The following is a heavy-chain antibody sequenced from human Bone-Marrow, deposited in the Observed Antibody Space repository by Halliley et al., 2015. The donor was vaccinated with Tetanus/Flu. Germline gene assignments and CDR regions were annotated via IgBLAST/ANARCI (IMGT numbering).Heavy chain of an antibody. CDR2: IYYSGTT. CDR1: GFSIGSGGYY. J-gene: IGHJ4*02. V-gene: IGHV4-31*11. CDR3: ARGHSYGSGSYYAQD. Sequence: TLSLTCAVSGFSIGSGGYYWSWIRPHPGKGLEWIGYIYYSGTTYYNPSLKSRLTISVDTSKNQFSLKLNSVTAADTAVYFCARGHSYGSGSYYAQDWGQGTLVTVSS. D-gene: IGHD3-10*01.